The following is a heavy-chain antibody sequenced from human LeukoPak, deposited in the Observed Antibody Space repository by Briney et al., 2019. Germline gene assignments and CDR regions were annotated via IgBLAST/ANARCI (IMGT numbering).Heavy chain of an antibody. J-gene: IGHJ5*02. CDR2: INHSGST. Sequence: PLETLSFTCAVYGGSFSGYYWNWIRQPPGKGLEWIGEINHSGSTNYNPSLKSRVTISIDTSKNQFSLKLSSVTAADTAVYYCAREANIAAAIVWFDPWGQGILVTVSS. CDR1: GGSFSGYY. V-gene: IGHV4-34*01. CDR3: AREANIAAAIVWFDP. D-gene: IGHD6-13*01.